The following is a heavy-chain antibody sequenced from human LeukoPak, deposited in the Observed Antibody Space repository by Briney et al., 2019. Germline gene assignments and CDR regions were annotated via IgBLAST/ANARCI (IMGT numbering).Heavy chain of an antibody. CDR1: GFTFSSYA. CDR3: ARAFLQQLVPGNSFDP. D-gene: IGHD6-13*01. Sequence: GGSLRLSCAASGFTFSSYAMHWVRQAPGKGLEWVAYISYDGSNKYYADSVKGRFTISRDNSKNTLYLQMNSLRAEDTAVYYCARAFLQQLVPGNSFDPWGQGTLVTVSS. V-gene: IGHV3-30-3*01. CDR2: ISYDGSNK. J-gene: IGHJ5*02.